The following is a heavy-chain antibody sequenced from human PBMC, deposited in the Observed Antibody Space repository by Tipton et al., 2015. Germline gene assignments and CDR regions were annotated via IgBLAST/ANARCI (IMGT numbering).Heavy chain of an antibody. V-gene: IGHV4-59*04. CDR1: SDSISKYY. J-gene: IGHJ5*02. Sequence: TLSLTCSVSSDSISKYYWSWIRQPPGKELQWIGYIQYSGGTNYNPSLESRVSMSVDTSKTQFSLRLSSVTAADTAVYYCARSLFPETAGLENWFDPWGQGTLVIVSS. CDR2: IQYSGGT. D-gene: IGHD6-13*01. CDR3: ARSLFPETAGLENWFDP.